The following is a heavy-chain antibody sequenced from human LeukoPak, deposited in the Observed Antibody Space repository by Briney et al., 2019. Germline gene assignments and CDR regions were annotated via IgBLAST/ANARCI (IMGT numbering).Heavy chain of an antibody. CDR2: INPNSGGT. J-gene: IGHJ6*03. V-gene: IGHV1-2*02. CDR1: GYTFTGDY. Sequence: ASVKVSCKASGYTFTGDYMYWVRQAPGQGLEWMGWINPNSGGTKYAQKFQGRLTLTTDPSTSTAYMELRNLRSDDTAVYYCARDTFTNGYYGAYYYYMDVWGQGTTVTVSS. CDR3: ARDTFTNGYYGAYYYYMDV. D-gene: IGHD2-8*01.